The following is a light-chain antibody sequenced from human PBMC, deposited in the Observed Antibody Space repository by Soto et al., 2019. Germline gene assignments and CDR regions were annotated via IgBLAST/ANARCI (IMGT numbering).Light chain of an antibody. Sequence: QSVLTQPPSASGTPGQRVTISCSGSSSNIGHNSVNWYPQLPGTAPKLLIYSNSHRPSGVPDRFSGSKSGTSASLAISGLQSEDEADYYCGAWDDSLTGSWVFGGGTKVTVL. V-gene: IGLV1-44*01. J-gene: IGLJ3*02. CDR3: GAWDDSLTGSWV. CDR2: SNS. CDR1: SSNIGHNS.